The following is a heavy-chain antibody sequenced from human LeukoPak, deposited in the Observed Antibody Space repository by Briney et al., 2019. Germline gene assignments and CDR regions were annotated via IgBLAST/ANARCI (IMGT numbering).Heavy chain of an antibody. D-gene: IGHD6-6*01. CDR1: GGSFSGYY. J-gene: IGHJ4*02. CDR3: ARTRARYFDY. CDR2: INHSGCT. V-gene: IGHV4-34*01. Sequence: PSETLSLTCAVYGGSFSGYYWSWIRQPPGKGLEWIGEINHSGCTNYNPSLKSRVTISVDTSKNQFSLKLSSVTAADTAVYYCARTRARYFDYWGQGTLVTVSS.